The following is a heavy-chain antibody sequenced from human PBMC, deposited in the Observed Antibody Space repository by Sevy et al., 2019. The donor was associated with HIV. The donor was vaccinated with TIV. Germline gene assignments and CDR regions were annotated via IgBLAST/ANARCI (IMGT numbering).Heavy chain of an antibody. CDR2: ISYDGSNK. Sequence: GGSLRLSCAASGFTFSSYAMHWVRQAPGKGLEWVAVISYDGSNKYYADSVKGRFTISRDNSKNTLYLQMNSLRAEDTAVYYCARDTYCSSTSCFYYYYYGMDVWGQGTTVTVSS. CDR1: GFTFSSYA. CDR3: ARDTYCSSTSCFYYYYYGMDV. V-gene: IGHV3-30*04. J-gene: IGHJ6*02. D-gene: IGHD2-2*01.